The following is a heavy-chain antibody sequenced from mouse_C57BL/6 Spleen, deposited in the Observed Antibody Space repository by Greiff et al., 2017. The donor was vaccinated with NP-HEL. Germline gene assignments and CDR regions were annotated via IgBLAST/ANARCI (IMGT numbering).Heavy chain of an antibody. CDR1: GYTFTSYW. CDR3: ARCYCGRRDRIAY. V-gene: IGHV1-55*01. D-gene: IGHD1-1*01. CDR2: IYPGSGCT. Sequence: VQLQQPGAELVKPGASVKMSCKASGYTFTSYWITWVKQRPGQGLEWIGDIYPGSGCTNYNEKFKSKATLTVDTSSSTAYMQLSSLTSEDSAVYDCARCYCGRRDRIAYWGQGTLVTVSA. J-gene: IGHJ3*01.